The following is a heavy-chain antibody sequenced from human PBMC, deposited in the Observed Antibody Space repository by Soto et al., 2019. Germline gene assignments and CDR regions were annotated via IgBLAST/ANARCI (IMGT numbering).Heavy chain of an antibody. Sequence: SVKVSCKASGGTFSSYAISWVRQAPGQGLEWMGGIIPIFGTANYAQKFQGRVTITADESTSTAYMELSSLRSEDTAVYYCARVSLSRNTADRGWYYYYGMDVWGQGTTVTVSS. CDR3: ARVSLSRNTADRGWYYYYGMDV. V-gene: IGHV1-69*13. CDR1: GGTFSSYA. D-gene: IGHD5-18*01. J-gene: IGHJ6*02. CDR2: IIPIFGTA.